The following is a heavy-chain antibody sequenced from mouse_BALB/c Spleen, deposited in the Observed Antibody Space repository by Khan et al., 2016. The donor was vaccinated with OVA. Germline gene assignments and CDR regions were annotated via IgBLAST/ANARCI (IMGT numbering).Heavy chain of an antibody. V-gene: IGHV1S56*01. CDR1: GYTFTSYD. CDR3: EREGLRGVALDY. CDR2: IYPGDGST. D-gene: IGHD2-4*01. J-gene: IGHJ4*01. Sequence: QVQLQQSGPELVKPGTLVKISCQASGYTFTSYDINWVQQRPGQGLEWIGWIYPGDGSTKYNEKFTGKATLTADNPYSTAYMQLSSLPSATSAAYFCEREGLRGVALDYGGQGTSVTVSS.